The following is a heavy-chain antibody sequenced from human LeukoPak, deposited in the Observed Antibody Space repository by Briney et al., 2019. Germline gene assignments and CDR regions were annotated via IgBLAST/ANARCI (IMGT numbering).Heavy chain of an antibody. CDR3: AKDPQQWPEGYFDC. D-gene: IGHD6-19*01. CDR1: GFTFSSYG. V-gene: IGHV3-30*18. J-gene: IGHJ4*02. CDR2: ISYDGSNK. Sequence: PGGSLRLSCAASGFTFSSYGMHWVRQAPGKGPEWVAVISYDGSNKYYADSVKGRFTISRDNSKNTLYLQMNSLRAEDTAVYYCAKDPQQWPEGYFDCWGQGTLVTVSS.